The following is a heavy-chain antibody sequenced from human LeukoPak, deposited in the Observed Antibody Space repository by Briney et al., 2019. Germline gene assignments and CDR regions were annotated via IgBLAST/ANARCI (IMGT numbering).Heavy chain of an antibody. CDR3: ARGHDYVWGSYRYADLDY. V-gene: IGHV4-30-2*01. CDR1: GGSISSGGSS. J-gene: IGHJ4*02. CDR2: IYHSGST. Sequence: SETLSLTCAVSGGSISSGGSSWSWIRQPPGKGLEWIGYIYHSGSTYYNPSLKSRVTISVDRSKNQFSLKLSSVTAADTAVYYCARGHDYVWGSYRYADLDYWGQGTLVTVSS. D-gene: IGHD3-16*02.